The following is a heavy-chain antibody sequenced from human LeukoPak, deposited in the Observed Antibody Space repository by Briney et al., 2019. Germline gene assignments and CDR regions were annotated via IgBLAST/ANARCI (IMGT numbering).Heavy chain of an antibody. D-gene: IGHD5-12*01. V-gene: IGHV4-34*01. J-gene: IGHJ5*02. CDR2: TNDSGST. CDR3: ARGARTPSGYGSRTAGRANWFDP. Sequence: SETLSLTCAVYGGSFSGYYWSWIRQPPGKGLEWIGETNDSGSTNYNPSLKRRVTISVDTSKNQFSLKLSSVTAADTAVYYCARGARTPSGYGSRTAGRANWFDPWGQGTLVTVSS. CDR1: GGSFSGYY.